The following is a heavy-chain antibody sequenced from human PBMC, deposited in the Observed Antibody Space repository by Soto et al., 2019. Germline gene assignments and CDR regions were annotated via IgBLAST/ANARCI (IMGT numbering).Heavy chain of an antibody. J-gene: IGHJ4*02. V-gene: IGHV4-30-4*01. CDR3: ARGVVSYAIIGDSTH. CDR2: IYYSGNT. CDR1: GGSISSDNYY. D-gene: IGHD3-22*01. Sequence: QVQLQESGPGLVKPSQTLSLTCTVSGGSISSDNYYWSWIRQPPGKGLEWIGYIYYSGNTYYNPSLKGRVTISLDTAKYQSSLKLSSVTAADLAVYYCARGVVSYAIIGDSTHWCQGNRVTVPS.